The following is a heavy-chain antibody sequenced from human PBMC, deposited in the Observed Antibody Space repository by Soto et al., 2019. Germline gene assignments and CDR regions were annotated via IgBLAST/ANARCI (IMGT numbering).Heavy chain of an antibody. CDR3: ARGRNLPKIAPDY. Sequence: QVQLQQWGAGLLKPSETLSLTCAVYGGSFSGYYWSWIRQPPGKGLEWIGEINHSGSTNYNPSLKGRVPRSVDPSKNQVSRKLSSVAAADTAVYYCARGRNLPKIAPDYWGQGTLVTVSS. D-gene: IGHD6-13*01. V-gene: IGHV4-34*01. J-gene: IGHJ4*02. CDR2: INHSGST. CDR1: GGSFSGYY.